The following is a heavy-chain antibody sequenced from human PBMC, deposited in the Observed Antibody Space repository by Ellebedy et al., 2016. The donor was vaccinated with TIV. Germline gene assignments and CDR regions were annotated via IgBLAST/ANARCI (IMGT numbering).Heavy chain of an antibody. J-gene: IGHJ6*02. CDR1: GYTFTSYD. CDR3: ARVLMDYYDSSGYYYELYYYGMDV. D-gene: IGHD3-22*01. Sequence: AASVKVSCKASGYTFTSYDINWVRQATGQGLEWMGWMNPNSGNTGYAQKFQGRVTITRNTSISTAYMELSGLRSEDTAVYYCARVLMDYYDSSGYYYELYYYGMDVWGQGTTVTVSS. V-gene: IGHV1-8*03. CDR2: MNPNSGNT.